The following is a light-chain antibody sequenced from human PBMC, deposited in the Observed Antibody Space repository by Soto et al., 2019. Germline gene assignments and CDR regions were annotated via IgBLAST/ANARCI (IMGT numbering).Light chain of an antibody. V-gene: IGLV2-14*01. J-gene: IGLJ1*01. CDR1: SSDVGAYNY. CDR2: EVS. Sequence: QSALTQPASVSGSPGQSITISCTGTSSDVGAYNYVSWYQQHPGKAPKLMIYEVSNRPSGVSNRFSGSKSGNTASLTISGLQAGDEADYYCSSYTYRSTPLYVFGTGTKLTVL. CDR3: SSYTYRSTPLYV.